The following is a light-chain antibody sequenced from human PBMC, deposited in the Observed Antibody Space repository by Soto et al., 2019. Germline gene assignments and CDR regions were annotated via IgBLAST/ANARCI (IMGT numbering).Light chain of an antibody. Sequence: EIVMTQSPATLSVSPGERATLSCRASQSVSSNLAWYQQKPGQAPRLLIYGASTRATGIPARFSGSGSGTEFPLTISRPQAEDFAVFYCQQYNDWPPWTFGQGTKVEIK. CDR1: QSVSSN. CDR3: QQYNDWPPWT. CDR2: GAS. V-gene: IGKV3-15*01. J-gene: IGKJ1*01.